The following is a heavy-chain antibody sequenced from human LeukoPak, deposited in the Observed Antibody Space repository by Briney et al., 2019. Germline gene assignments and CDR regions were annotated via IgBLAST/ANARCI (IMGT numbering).Heavy chain of an antibody. Sequence: GPLRLSCAASGFSSGSSTLGWVRQAPGKGLEWISSISGSGSYTYYADSVKGRFTISRDNSKNTVYLQMNSLRDEDTAVYYCATRSFYYGMDVWGQGTTVTVSS. V-gene: IGHV3-23*01. CDR1: GFSSGSST. CDR2: ISGSGSYT. CDR3: ATRSFYYGMDV. J-gene: IGHJ6*02.